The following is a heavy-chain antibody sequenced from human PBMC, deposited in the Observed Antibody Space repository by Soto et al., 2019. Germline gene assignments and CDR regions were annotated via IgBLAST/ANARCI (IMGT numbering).Heavy chain of an antibody. J-gene: IGHJ4*02. CDR3: EKEAEENEQVPIPGDN. CDR2: ISGSGTMK. Sequence: EVQLLESGGGLVQPGGSLRLSCVASGFTFRNHAMTWVRQAPGKGLEWVSGISGSGTMKYYADSVRGRFIISREKAKNTRHLQMENLRVDDTAVYYCEKEAEENEQVPIPGDNWGQGTLVTVSS. D-gene: IGHD2-2*02. CDR1: GFTFRNHA. V-gene: IGHV3-23*01.